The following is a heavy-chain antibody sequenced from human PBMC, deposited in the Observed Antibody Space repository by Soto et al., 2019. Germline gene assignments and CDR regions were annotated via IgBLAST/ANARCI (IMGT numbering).Heavy chain of an antibody. Sequence: ASVKVSCKASRCTFSSYAISWVRQPPGQGLEWMGIFNPTSGSTNYAQKFQGRVTLTMDTSTRTVYMELSSLRFDDTAVYYCARDLAAGDYWGQGTLVTVSS. CDR3: ARDLAAGDY. D-gene: IGHD6-13*01. CDR1: RCTFSSYA. CDR2: FNPTSGST. V-gene: IGHV1-46*01. J-gene: IGHJ4*02.